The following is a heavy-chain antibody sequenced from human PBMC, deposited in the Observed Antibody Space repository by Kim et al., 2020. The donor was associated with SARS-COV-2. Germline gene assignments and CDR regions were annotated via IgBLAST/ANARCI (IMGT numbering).Heavy chain of an antibody. Sequence: ASVKVSCKASGYTFTSYYMHWVRQAPGQGLEWMGIINPSGGSTSYAQKFQGRVTMTRDTSTSTVYMELSSLRSEDTAVYYCARDRERFGELFRFDYWGQGTLVTVSS. CDR1: GYTFTSYY. V-gene: IGHV1-46*01. J-gene: IGHJ4*02. CDR3: ARDRERFGELFRFDY. D-gene: IGHD3-10*01. CDR2: INPSGGST.